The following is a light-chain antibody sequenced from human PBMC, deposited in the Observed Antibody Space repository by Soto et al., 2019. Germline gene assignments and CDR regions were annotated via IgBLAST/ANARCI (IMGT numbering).Light chain of an antibody. CDR1: QNVGSK. Sequence: IVMTQSPATLSVSPGEGATLSCMASQNVGSKLAWYRQRPGQAPRLLIYAASTRAAGIPARFSGSGSGTEFTLTISSLQYEDFALYYCQQYNFWPQTFGQGTKVDIK. V-gene: IGKV3-15*01. CDR2: AAS. J-gene: IGKJ1*01. CDR3: QQYNFWPQT.